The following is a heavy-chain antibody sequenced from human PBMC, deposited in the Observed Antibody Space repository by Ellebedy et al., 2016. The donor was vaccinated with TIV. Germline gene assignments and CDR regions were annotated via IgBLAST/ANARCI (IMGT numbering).Heavy chain of an antibody. Sequence: MPGGSLRLSCAASGFTFSSYAISWVRQAPGQGLEWMGGIIPIFGTANYAQKFQGRVTITADESTSTAYMELSSLRSEDTAVYYCAREGIAAAGIYGMDVWGQGTTVTVSS. J-gene: IGHJ6*02. CDR1: GFTFSSYA. V-gene: IGHV1-69*01. D-gene: IGHD6-13*01. CDR3: AREGIAAAGIYGMDV. CDR2: IIPIFGTA.